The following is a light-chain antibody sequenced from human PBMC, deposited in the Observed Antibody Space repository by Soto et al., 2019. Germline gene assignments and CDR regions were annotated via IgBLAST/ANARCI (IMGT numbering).Light chain of an antibody. Sequence: QSALTQPPSASGSPGQSVTISCTGTSSDVGGYNYVSWYQQYPGRAPKLMIYEVTKRPSGVPDRFSGSKSGNTASLTVSGLHAEYEADYYCSSYAASNNCYFVFGGGTQLTVL. J-gene: IGLJ3*02. V-gene: IGLV2-8*01. CDR2: EVT. CDR3: SSYAASNNCYFV. CDR1: SSDVGGYNY.